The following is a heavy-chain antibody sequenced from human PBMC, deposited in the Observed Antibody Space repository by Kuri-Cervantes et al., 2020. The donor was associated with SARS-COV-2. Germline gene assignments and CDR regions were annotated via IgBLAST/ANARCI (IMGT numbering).Heavy chain of an antibody. CDR2: IIPIFGMA. J-gene: IGHJ4*02. CDR3: ASGGITMIVVAHPFDY. V-gene: IGHV1-69*04. D-gene: IGHD3-22*01. CDR1: GGTFSSYA. Sequence: SVKVSCKASGGTFSSYAISWVRQAPGQGLEWMGRIIPIFGMANYAQKFQGRVTITADKSTSTAYMELSSLRSEDTAVYYCASGGITMIVVAHPFDYWGQGTLVTVSS.